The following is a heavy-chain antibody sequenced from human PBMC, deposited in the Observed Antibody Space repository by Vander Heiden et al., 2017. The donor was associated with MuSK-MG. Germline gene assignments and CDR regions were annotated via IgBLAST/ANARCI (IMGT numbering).Heavy chain of an antibody. Sequence: QITLKESGPTLLKPTQTVTLTCTFSGFSLSPSRVGVGWNRQPPGKAREWLALIYWDDDKRYSPSLKSRLTITKDTSKNQVVLTMTNMDPVDTATYYCAHRRAYGSGSYYNVRWFDPWGQGTLVTVSS. CDR2: IYWDDDK. CDR1: GFSLSPSRVG. CDR3: AHRRAYGSGSYYNVRWFDP. V-gene: IGHV2-5*02. J-gene: IGHJ5*02. D-gene: IGHD3-10*01.